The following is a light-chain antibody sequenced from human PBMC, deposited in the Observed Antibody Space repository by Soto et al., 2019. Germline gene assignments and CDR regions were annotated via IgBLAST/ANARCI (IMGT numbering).Light chain of an antibody. J-gene: IGKJ2*01. CDR3: QQSYSSLRT. V-gene: IGKV1-39*01. Sequence: IQMTQSPSSLSASVGDRVIITCRSDHSINNYLNWYQQRPGKVPRLLIYAASTLPSGVPARFSGSGSGRVFTLTINSLQSEDFAAYYCQQSYSSLRTFGRGTRVEIK. CDR2: AAS. CDR1: HSINNY.